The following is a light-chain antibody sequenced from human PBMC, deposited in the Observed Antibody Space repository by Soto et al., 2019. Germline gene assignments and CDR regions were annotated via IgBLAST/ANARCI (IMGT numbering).Light chain of an antibody. CDR3: QQLNSYPFT. J-gene: IGKJ4*01. CDR1: QGVSGY. CDR2: AVS. Sequence: DIQLTQSPSFLSASVGDRVTITCRASQGVSGYLAWYQQKPGKAPKVLIYAVSTLQSGVPSRFSGSGSGTDFTLTISSLQPEDFATYSCQQLNSYPFTFGGGTRVEIK. V-gene: IGKV1-9*01.